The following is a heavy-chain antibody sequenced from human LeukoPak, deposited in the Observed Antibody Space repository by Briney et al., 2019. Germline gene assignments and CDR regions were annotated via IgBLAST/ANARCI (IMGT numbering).Heavy chain of an antibody. CDR2: ISAYNGNT. CDR3: AREEGLAAAGTAFDY. J-gene: IGHJ4*02. Sequence: ASVKVSCKASGYTFTSYYMHWVRQAPGQGLEWMGWISAYNGNTNYAQKLQGRVTMTTDTSTSTAYMELRSLRSDDTAVYYCAREEGLAAAGTAFDYWGQGTLVTVSS. D-gene: IGHD6-13*01. CDR1: GYTFTSYY. V-gene: IGHV1-18*04.